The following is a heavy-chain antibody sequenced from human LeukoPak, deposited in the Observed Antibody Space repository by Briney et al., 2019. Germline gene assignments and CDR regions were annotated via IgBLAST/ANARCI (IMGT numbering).Heavy chain of an antibody. CDR2: ISYSGST. J-gene: IGHJ5*02. D-gene: IGHD6-13*01. V-gene: IGHV4-34*11. CDR1: GGSFSGYY. Sequence: SETLSLTCAVYGGSFSGYYWSWIRQPPGKGLEWIGYISYSGSTNNNPSLKSRATISVDTTKNQFSLKLSSVTAADTAVYYCARDAWDEALAANDPNWFDHWGQGTLVTVSS. CDR3: ARDAWDEALAANDPNWFDH.